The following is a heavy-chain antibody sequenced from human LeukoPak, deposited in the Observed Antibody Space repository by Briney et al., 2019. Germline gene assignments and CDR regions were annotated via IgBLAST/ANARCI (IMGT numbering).Heavy chain of an antibody. CDR2: IKSKTDGGTT. Sequence: PGGSLRLSCAASGFTFSNAWMSWVRQAPGKGLEWVGRIKSKTDGGTTDYAAPVKGRFTISRDDSKNTLYLQMNSLKTEDTAVYYCTTDYYDFWSGYYTGVEGFDPWGQGTLVTVSS. CDR1: GFTFSNAW. J-gene: IGHJ5*02. D-gene: IGHD3-3*01. CDR3: TTDYYDFWSGYYTGVEGFDP. V-gene: IGHV3-15*01.